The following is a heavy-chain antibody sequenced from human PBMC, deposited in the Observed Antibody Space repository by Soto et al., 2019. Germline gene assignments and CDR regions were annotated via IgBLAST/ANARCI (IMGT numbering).Heavy chain of an antibody. Sequence: PSETLSLTCAVYGGSFSGYYWSWIRQPPGKGLEWIGEINHSGSTNYNPSLKSRVTISVDTSKNQFSLKLSSVTAADTAVYYCARASFIVVVTAIYNWFDPWGQGTLVTVS. D-gene: IGHD2-21*02. CDR3: ARASFIVVVTAIYNWFDP. J-gene: IGHJ5*02. CDR1: GGSFSGYY. CDR2: INHSGST. V-gene: IGHV4-34*01.